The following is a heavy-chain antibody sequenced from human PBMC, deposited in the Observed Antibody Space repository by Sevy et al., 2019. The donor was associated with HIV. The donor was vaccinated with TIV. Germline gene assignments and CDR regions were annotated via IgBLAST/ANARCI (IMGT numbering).Heavy chain of an antibody. Sequence: GGSLRLSCAASGFTFSSYGMHWVRQAPGKGLEWVAVISYDGSNKYYADSVKGRFTISRDNSKNTVYLQMNSLIAEVTAVYYCAKLKEVGYYDSSGYYDGDYWGQGTLVTVSS. V-gene: IGHV3-30*18. J-gene: IGHJ4*02. CDR1: GFTFSSYG. CDR3: AKLKEVGYYDSSGYYDGDY. D-gene: IGHD3-22*01. CDR2: ISYDGSNK.